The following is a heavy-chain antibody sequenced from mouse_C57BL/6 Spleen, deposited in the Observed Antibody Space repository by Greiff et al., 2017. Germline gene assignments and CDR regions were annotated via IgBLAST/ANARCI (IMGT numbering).Heavy chain of an antibody. CDR2: IYPGDGDT. CDR3: ARWRGYEGYFDY. V-gene: IGHV1-80*01. J-gene: IGHJ2*01. D-gene: IGHD2-3*01. Sequence: QVHVKQSGAELVKPGASVKISCKASGYAFSSYWMNWVKQRPGKGLEWIGQIYPGDGDTNYSGKFKGKATLTADKSSSTAYMQLSSLTSEYSAVYFWARWRGYEGYFDYWGQGTTLTVSS. CDR1: GYAFSSYW.